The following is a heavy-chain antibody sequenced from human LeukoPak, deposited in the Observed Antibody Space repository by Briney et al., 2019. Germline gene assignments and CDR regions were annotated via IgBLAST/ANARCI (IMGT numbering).Heavy chain of an antibody. V-gene: IGHV3-23*01. CDR3: AKDDAYYDILTGYYEGRYFDL. Sequence: GGSLRLSCAASGFTFSSYGMSWVRQAPGKGLEWVSTISGSGGSTYYADSVKGRFTISRDNSKNTLYLQMNSLRAEDTAVYYCAKDDAYYDILTGYYEGRYFDLWGRGTLVTVSS. CDR2: ISGSGGST. D-gene: IGHD3-9*01. CDR1: GFTFSSYG. J-gene: IGHJ2*01.